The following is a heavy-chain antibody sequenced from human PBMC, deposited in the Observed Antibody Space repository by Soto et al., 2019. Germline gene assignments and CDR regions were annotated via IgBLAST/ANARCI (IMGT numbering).Heavy chain of an antibody. V-gene: IGHV4-34*01. Sequence: QVQLQPWGAGLLKPSETLSLTCDVYGGSFSGYYWTWIRQPPGKGLEWIGEMNRSGGINYNPSLKRRVTLSVDTSMNHYSLKLTSGTAADTAVYYCARWAIYWGQGTLGTVSS. CDR3: ARWAIY. CDR2: MNRSGGI. J-gene: IGHJ4*02. CDR1: GGSFSGYY.